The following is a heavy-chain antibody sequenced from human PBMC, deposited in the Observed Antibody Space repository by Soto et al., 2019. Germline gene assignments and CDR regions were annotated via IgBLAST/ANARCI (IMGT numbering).Heavy chain of an antibody. CDR2: INHSGSI. Sequence: PSETLSLTCAVYGGSFSDCYWSWLRQPPGKGLEWIGEINHSGSINYNPSLKSRVKISVDTSKKQFSLNLSSVTAADTAVYYCERVPQTRIAASPHSNGLVVPGQGSTQSVS. D-gene: IGHD6-6*01. CDR1: GGSFSDCY. V-gene: IGHV4-34*01. CDR3: ERVPQTRIAASPHSNGLVV. J-gene: IGHJ6*02.